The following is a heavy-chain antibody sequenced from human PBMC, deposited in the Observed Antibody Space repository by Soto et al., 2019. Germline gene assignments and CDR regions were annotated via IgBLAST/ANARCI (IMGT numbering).Heavy chain of an antibody. CDR2: IIPILGIA. CDR3: ARDVNDYTLRGSPFDP. J-gene: IGHJ5*02. V-gene: IGHV1-69*04. D-gene: IGHD3-16*01. Sequence: SVKVSCKASGRIFSSYTISWVRQAPGQGLEWMGRIIPILGIANYAQKFQGRVTITADKSTSTAYMELSSLRSEDTAVYYCARDVNDYTLRGSPFDPWGQGTLVTVSS. CDR1: GRIFSSYT.